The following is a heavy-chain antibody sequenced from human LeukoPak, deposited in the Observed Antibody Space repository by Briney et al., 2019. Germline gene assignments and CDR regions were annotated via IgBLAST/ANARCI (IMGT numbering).Heavy chain of an antibody. V-gene: IGHV4-4*02. CDR1: GGSISSSNW. CDR2: IYYSGST. D-gene: IGHD2-15*01. CDR3: ARRLVVASAFDI. Sequence: SETLSLTCAVSGGSISSSNWWSWVRQPPGKGLEWIGEIYYSGSTNYNPSLKSRVTISVDKSKNQFSLKLSSVTAADTAVYYCARRLVVASAFDIWGQGTMVTVSS. J-gene: IGHJ3*02.